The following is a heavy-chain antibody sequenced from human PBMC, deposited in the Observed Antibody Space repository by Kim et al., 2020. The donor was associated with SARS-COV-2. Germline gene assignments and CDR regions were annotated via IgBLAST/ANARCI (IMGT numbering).Heavy chain of an antibody. D-gene: IGHD2-2*01. V-gene: IGHV6-1*01. CDR1: GDSVSSNSAA. Sequence: SQTLSLTCDISGDSVSSNSAAWNWIRQSPSRGLEWLGRTYYRSKWSSDYATSVKSRITINADTSKNQFSLHLNSVTPEDTAVYYCARGNSWPLGYWGQGTLVTVSS. CDR3: ARGNSWPLGY. J-gene: IGHJ4*02. CDR2: TYYRSKWSS.